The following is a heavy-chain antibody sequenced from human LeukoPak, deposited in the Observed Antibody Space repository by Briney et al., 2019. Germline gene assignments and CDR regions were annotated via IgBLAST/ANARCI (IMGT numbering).Heavy chain of an antibody. V-gene: IGHV4-59*01. D-gene: IGHD6-13*01. CDR3: AVYSSSWYHRGAFDI. CDR1: GGSISSYY. J-gene: IGHJ3*02. Sequence: SETLSLTCTVSGGSISSYYWSWIRQPPGKGLEWIGYIYYSGSTNYNPSLKSRVTISVDTSKNQFSLKLSSVTAADTAVYYCAVYSSSWYHRGAFDIWGQGTMVTVSS. CDR2: IYYSGST.